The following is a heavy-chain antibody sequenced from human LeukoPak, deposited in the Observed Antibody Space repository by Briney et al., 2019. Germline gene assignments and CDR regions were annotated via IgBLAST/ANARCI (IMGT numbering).Heavy chain of an antibody. Sequence: SQTLSLTCNVSGLSVLTSHGSSIRPRPGKGLEWISRLSYTGKTDSNPSLKRQDSISLGTSNNHSSLKLPSVTAADTAVYYCSEGYFEPFDHWGQGILVTVSS. J-gene: IGHJ4*02. D-gene: IGHD2/OR15-2a*01. CDR2: LSYTGKT. CDR3: SEGYFEPFDH. V-gene: IGHV4-59*02. CDR1: GLSVLTSH.